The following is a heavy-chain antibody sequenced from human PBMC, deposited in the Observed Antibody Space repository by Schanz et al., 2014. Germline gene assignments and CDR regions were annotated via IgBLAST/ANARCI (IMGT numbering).Heavy chain of an antibody. CDR2: ISGNGGST. J-gene: IGHJ4*02. D-gene: IGHD2-15*01. Sequence: VQLVESGGGVVQPGGSLRLSCAASGFIFTTNAMSWVRQPPGKGLEWVSAISGNGGSTYFADSVKGRFTISRDNSDNTLFLQMNSLRAEDTAVYYCAKVREWWPYYFDYWGQGTLVTVSS. V-gene: IGHV3-23*04. CDR3: AKVREWWPYYFDY. CDR1: GFIFTTNA.